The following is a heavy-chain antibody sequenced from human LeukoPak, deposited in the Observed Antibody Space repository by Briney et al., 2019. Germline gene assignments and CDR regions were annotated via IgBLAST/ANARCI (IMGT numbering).Heavy chain of an antibody. D-gene: IGHD3-10*01. CDR2: IYYSGST. CDR1: GGSISSYY. V-gene: IGHV4-59*05. Sequence: SETLSLTCTVSGGSISSYYWSWIRQPPGKGLEWIGSIYYSGSTYYNPSLKSRVTISVDTSKNQFSLKLSSVSAADAAVYYCARNKYYYGSGNYGVPNWFDPWGQGTVVTVSS. CDR3: ARNKYYYGSGNYGVPNWFDP. J-gene: IGHJ5*02.